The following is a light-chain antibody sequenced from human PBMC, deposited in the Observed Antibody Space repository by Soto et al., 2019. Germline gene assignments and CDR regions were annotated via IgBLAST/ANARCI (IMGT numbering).Light chain of an antibody. J-gene: IGLJ1*01. CDR3: ATWDDSLKGV. CDR2: TNN. Sequence: QSVLTQPPSASGTPGQRVTISCSGSTPNIGSHSVNWYQHVPGTAPKLLITTNNQRPSGVPDRFSGFKSGSSASLVISGLQSEDEADYYCATWDDSLKGVFGTGTKVTVL. CDR1: TPNIGSHS. V-gene: IGLV1-44*01.